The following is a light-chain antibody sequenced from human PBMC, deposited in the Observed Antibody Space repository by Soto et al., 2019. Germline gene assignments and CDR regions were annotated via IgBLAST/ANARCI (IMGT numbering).Light chain of an antibody. CDR3: SSYTNKDTLL. CDR2: DVT. Sequence: QSALTQPASVSGSPGQSITISCTGTSSDVGGYDHVSWYQQHPGKAPKLIIYDVTVRPSGISPRFSGSKSDNTASLAVSGHQPEDEADYYCSSYTNKDTLLFGGGTKLTVL. J-gene: IGLJ3*02. V-gene: IGLV2-14*03. CDR1: SSDVGGYDH.